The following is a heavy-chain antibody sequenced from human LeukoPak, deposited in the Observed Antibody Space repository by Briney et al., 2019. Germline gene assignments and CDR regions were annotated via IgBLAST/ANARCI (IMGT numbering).Heavy chain of an antibody. Sequence: GGSLRLSCAASGFTFSDYYMSWIRQAPGKGLEWVSGISDSGGSTYYADSVKGRFTISRDNSKNTLHLQMNSLRVEDTAVYYCAKESYDSAQDVWGQGTTVTVYS. D-gene: IGHD3-3*01. J-gene: IGHJ6*02. CDR2: ISDSGGST. CDR3: AKESYDSAQDV. CDR1: GFTFSDYY. V-gene: IGHV3-23*01.